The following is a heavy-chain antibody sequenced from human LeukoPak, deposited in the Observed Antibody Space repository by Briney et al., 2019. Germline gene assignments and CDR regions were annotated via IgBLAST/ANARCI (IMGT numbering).Heavy chain of an antibody. CDR3: GRVPGLTGDGAWVDY. CDR1: GYSFTHYW. D-gene: IGHD3-9*01. J-gene: IGHJ4*02. Sequence: GESLEISCKGSGYSFTHYWIGWVRQVPGKGLEWMGSVYPGDSETFYSPAFQGQVTISADKSISIAYLQWSSLKASDTAIYNCGRVPGLTGDGAWVDYWGQGTLVSV. V-gene: IGHV5-51*01. CDR2: VYPGDSET.